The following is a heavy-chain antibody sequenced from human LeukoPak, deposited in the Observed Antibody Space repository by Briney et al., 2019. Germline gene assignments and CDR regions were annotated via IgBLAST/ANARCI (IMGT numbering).Heavy chain of an antibody. CDR1: GGTFSSYA. D-gene: IGHD6-13*01. Sequence: SVKVSCKASGGTFSSYAISWVRQAPGPGLEWMGGIIPIFDTANYAQKFQGRVTITADESTSTAYMELSSLRSEDTAVYYCARGVAAAGTYYYYMDVWGKGTTVTVSS. CDR2: IIPIFDTA. CDR3: ARGVAAAGTYYYYMDV. J-gene: IGHJ6*03. V-gene: IGHV1-69*01.